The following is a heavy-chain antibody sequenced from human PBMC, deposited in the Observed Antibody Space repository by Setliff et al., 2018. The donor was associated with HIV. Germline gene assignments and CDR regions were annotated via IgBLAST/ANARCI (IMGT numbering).Heavy chain of an antibody. J-gene: IGHJ5*02. CDR3: ARSPPYYDILTGYSNRGNWFDP. Sequence: ASVKVSCKASGYTFTSYAMHWVRQAPGQRLEWMGWINAGNGNTKYSQEFQGRVTITRDTSASTAYMELSSLRSEDMAVYYCARSPPYYDILTGYSNRGNWFDPWGQGTLVTVSS. CDR1: GYTFTSYA. D-gene: IGHD3-9*01. CDR2: INAGNGNT. V-gene: IGHV1-3*03.